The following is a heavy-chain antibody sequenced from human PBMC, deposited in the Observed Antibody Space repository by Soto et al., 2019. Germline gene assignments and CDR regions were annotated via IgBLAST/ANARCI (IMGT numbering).Heavy chain of an antibody. V-gene: IGHV1-18*01. Sequence: QVQLVQSGAEVKKPGASVKVSCKASGYTFINYGFSWVRQAPGQGLEWMGWISAYNGNTKYPQKVQGRVTMTTDTSKSTAYMELRSLRSDDTAVYYCARDRIGDYGSGSYYYYGMDVWGQGTTVTVSS. CDR2: ISAYNGNT. D-gene: IGHD3-10*01. CDR1: GYTFINYG. J-gene: IGHJ6*02. CDR3: ARDRIGDYGSGSYYYYGMDV.